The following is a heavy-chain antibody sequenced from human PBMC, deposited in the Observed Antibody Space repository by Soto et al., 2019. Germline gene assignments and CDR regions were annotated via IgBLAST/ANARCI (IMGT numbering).Heavy chain of an antibody. V-gene: IGHV1-18*04. CDR3: ARDDFGDLWRAFDF. CDR1: GYTFINYG. J-gene: IGHJ3*01. CDR2: ISDYNGDT. D-gene: IGHD4-17*01. Sequence: QVHLVQSGAEVKKSGASVKISCKASGYTFINYGISWVRQAPGRGLEWMGWISDYNGDTKYARKFQGRVTMTTDTSTSTAYMELRSLRSDDTAVYFCARDDFGDLWRAFDFWGQGTMVTVSP.